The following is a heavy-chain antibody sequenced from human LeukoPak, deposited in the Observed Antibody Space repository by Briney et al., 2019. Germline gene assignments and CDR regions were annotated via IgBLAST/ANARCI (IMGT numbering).Heavy chain of an antibody. V-gene: IGHV3-23*01. D-gene: IGHD3-10*01. CDR2: ISGSGGST. CDR3: VRACRYGSGSYYNSYYFDY. CDR1: GFTFSSYA. Sequence: PGGSLRLSCAASGFTFSSYAMSWIRQAPGKGLEWVSAISGSGGSTYYADSVKGRFTISRDNSKNTLYLQMNSLRAEDTAVYYCVRACRYGSGSYYNSYYFDYWGQGTLVTVSS. J-gene: IGHJ4*02.